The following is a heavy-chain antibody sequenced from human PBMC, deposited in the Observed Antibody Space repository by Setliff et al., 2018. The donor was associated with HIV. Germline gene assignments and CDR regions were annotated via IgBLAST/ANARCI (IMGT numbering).Heavy chain of an antibody. CDR3: ARAGGSGSYYWFDP. J-gene: IGHJ5*02. D-gene: IGHD3-10*01. CDR2: IYYSGST. CDR1: GGSISSGDYF. V-gene: IGHV4-30-4*08. Sequence: SETLSLTCTVSGGSISSGDYFGSWIRQPPGKGLEWIGYIYYSGSTYYNPSLKSRVTISVDTSKNQFSLKLSSVTAADTAVYYCARAGGSGSYYWFDPWGQGTLVTVSS.